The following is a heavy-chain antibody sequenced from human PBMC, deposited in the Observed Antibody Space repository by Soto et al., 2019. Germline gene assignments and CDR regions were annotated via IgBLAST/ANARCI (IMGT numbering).Heavy chain of an antibody. D-gene: IGHD1-26*01. Sequence: QVQLVQSGAEVKKPGASVKVSCKASGYTCTSYDINWGRQATGQGREGMGWMNPNSGNTGYAQKVPGRVTMTRNTSISTAYMERIRLRSEDTDLYYCARERTYYSFDYWGQGTLVTVSS. J-gene: IGHJ4*02. CDR1: GYTCTSYD. CDR2: MNPNSGNT. V-gene: IGHV1-8*01. CDR3: ARERTYYSFDY.